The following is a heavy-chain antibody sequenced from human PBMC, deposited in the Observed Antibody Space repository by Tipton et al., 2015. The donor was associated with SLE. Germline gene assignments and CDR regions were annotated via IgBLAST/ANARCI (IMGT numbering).Heavy chain of an antibody. J-gene: IGHJ4*02. Sequence: TLSLTCTVFGGSISSYYWSWIRQPAGKGLEWIGQIHSSGSTSYNPSLKSRVSISVDMSKNQVSLRLTSVTAADTAAYYCARRSGTVDFWGQGTLVTVSS. D-gene: IGHD1-7*01. CDR3: ARRSGTVDF. V-gene: IGHV4-4*07. CDR2: IHSSGST. CDR1: GGSISSYY.